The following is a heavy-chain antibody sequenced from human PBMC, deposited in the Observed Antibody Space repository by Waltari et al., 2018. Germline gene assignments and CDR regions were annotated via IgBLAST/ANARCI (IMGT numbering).Heavy chain of an antibody. V-gene: IGHV4-39*07. CDR2: IYYSGST. CDR3: ASYNWNYAWFDP. CDR1: GGSISSGSYY. Sequence: QLQLQESGPGLVKPSETLSLACTVSGGSISSGSYYWGWIRQPPGKGLGWIGTIYYSGSTYYNPSLNSRLTISVDTSKNQFSLNLSSVTAAYTAVYYCASYNWNYAWFDPWGQGTLVTVSS. J-gene: IGHJ5*02. D-gene: IGHD1-7*01.